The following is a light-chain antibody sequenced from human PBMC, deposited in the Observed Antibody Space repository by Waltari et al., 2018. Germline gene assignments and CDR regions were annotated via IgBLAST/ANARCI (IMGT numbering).Light chain of an antibody. V-gene: IGKV2-28*01. Sequence: DIVMTQSPLSLPVTPGEPASISCRSSQSLLQSTVHNFLEWYLQRPGQSPRVLIFLGSRRVSGVPDRFSGSGSGTDFTLKISRVEAEDVGVYYCMQALQTPVFGQGTKLEIK. J-gene: IGKJ2*01. CDR3: MQALQTPV. CDR1: QSLLQSTVHNF. CDR2: LGS.